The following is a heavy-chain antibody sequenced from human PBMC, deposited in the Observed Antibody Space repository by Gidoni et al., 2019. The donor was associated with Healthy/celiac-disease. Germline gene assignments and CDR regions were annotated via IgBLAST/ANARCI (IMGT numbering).Heavy chain of an antibody. CDR1: GFTFSSYA. D-gene: IGHD3-22*01. J-gene: IGHJ3*02. CDR3: ARGIVNSRMGAFDI. CDR2: ISYDGSNK. V-gene: IGHV3-30-3*01. Sequence: LVESGGGVVQPGRSLRLSCAASGFTFSSYAMHWVRQAPGKGLEWVAVISYDGSNKYYADSVKGRFTISRDNSKNTLYLQMNSLRAEDTAVYYCARGIVNSRMGAFDIWGQGTMVTVSS.